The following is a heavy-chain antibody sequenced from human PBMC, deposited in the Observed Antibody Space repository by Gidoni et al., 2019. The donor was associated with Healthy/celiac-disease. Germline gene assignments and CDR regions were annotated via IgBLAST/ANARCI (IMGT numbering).Heavy chain of an antibody. CDR2: IYYRGST. D-gene: IGHD1-26*01. V-gene: IGHV4-39*07. CDR1: GGSISSGTYH. J-gene: IGHJ4*02. CDR3: ARVLQLWELRQLDY. Sequence: QLQLQESGPGLVKPSETLSLTCTVSGGSISSGTYHWGWIRPPPGKGLEWLGSIYYRGSTYYNPSLKSRVTISVDTSKNQFSLRLSSLTAADTAVYFCARVLQLWELRQLDYWGQGTLVTVSS.